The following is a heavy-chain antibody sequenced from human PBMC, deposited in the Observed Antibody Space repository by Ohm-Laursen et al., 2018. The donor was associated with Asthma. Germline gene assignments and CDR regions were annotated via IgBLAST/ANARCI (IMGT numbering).Heavy chain of an antibody. Sequence: SLRLSCSASGLPFSNFWMSWVRQAPGKGPEWVAHIKEDGSEESYLASVKGRFTISRDNAKNTLYLQMNSLRAEDTAVYYCARDNWNGGFDPWGQGTLVTVSS. J-gene: IGHJ5*02. CDR2: IKEDGSEE. D-gene: IGHD1-20*01. V-gene: IGHV3-7*01. CDR3: ARDNWNGGFDP. CDR1: GLPFSNFW.